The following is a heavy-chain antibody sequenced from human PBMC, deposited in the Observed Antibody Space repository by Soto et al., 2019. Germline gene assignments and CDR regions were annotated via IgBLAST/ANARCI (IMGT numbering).Heavy chain of an antibody. CDR3: ARQIYDSDTGPNFQYYFDS. CDR2: IDPSDSQT. Sequence: GESVTSSCKGSGYSFAGYWITWVLQKPGKGLEWMGRIDPSDSQTYYSPSFRGHVTISATKSITTVFLQWSSLRASDTAMYYCARQIYDSDTGPNFQYYFDSWGQGTPVTVSS. D-gene: IGHD3-22*01. CDR1: GYSFAGYW. V-gene: IGHV5-10-1*01. J-gene: IGHJ4*02.